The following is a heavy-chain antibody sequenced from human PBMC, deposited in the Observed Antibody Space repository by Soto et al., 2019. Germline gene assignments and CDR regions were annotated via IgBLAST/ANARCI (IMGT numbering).Heavy chain of an antibody. V-gene: IGHV3-23*01. CDR1: VFTFSSYA. CDR2: ISGSGGST. Sequence: LRLSCAASVFTFSSYAMSWVRQAPGKGLEWVSAISGSGGSTYYADSVKGRFTISRDNSKNTLYLQMNSLRAEDTAVYYCAKGDYDILTGPIDYWGQGTLVTVSS. CDR3: AKGDYDILTGPIDY. J-gene: IGHJ4*02. D-gene: IGHD3-9*01.